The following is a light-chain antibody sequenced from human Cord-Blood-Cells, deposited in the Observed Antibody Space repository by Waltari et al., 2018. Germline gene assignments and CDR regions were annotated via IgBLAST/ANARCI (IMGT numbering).Light chain of an antibody. V-gene: IGLV2-14*01. Sequence: QSALTQPASVSGSPGQSITISCTGTSSDVGGYNYVSWYQQHPGKAPNLMIYEVSNRPSGVSNRFSGSKSGNTASLTISGLQAEDEADYYCSSYTSSSTAFGTGTKVTVL. J-gene: IGLJ1*01. CDR3: SSYTSSSTA. CDR2: EVS. CDR1: SSDVGGYNY.